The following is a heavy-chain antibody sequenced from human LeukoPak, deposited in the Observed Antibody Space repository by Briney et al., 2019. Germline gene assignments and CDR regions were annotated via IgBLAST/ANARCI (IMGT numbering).Heavy chain of an antibody. J-gene: IGHJ4*02. D-gene: IGHD1-1*01. V-gene: IGHV4-59*11. CDR2: IYYSGST. Sequence: SETLPLTCTVSGGSISSHYWSWIRQPPGKGLEWIGYIYYSGSTNYNPSLKSRVTISVDTSKNQFSLKLSSVTAADTAVYYCAREDDWNPAFDYWGQGTLVTVSS. CDR3: AREDDWNPAFDY. CDR1: GGSISSHY.